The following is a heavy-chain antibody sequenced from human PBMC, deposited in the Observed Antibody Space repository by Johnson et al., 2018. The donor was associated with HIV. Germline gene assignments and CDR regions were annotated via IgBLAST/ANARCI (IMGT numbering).Heavy chain of an antibody. CDR1: GFTFSSYA. CDR3: ARRGTSSSSGLHAFDI. Sequence: QVQLVESGGGVVQPGRSLRLSCAASGFTFSSYAMHWVRQAPGKGLEWVAVMSYDGTNKYYADSVKGRFTISRDNSKNTLYVQMNSLRAEDTAVYYCARRGTSSSSGLHAFDIWGQGTMVTVSS. D-gene: IGHD6-6*01. J-gene: IGHJ3*02. CDR2: MSYDGTNK. V-gene: IGHV3-30*14.